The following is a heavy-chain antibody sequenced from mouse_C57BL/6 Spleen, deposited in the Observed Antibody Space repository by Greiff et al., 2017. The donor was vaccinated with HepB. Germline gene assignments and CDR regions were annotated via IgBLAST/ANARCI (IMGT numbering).Heavy chain of an antibody. Sequence: EVMLVESGGGLVQPGGSLKLSCAASGFTFSDYYMYWVRQTPEKRLEWVAYISNGGGSTYYPDTVKGRFTISRDNAKNTLYLQMSRLKSEDTAMYYCARQGGHDDDAFAYWGQGTLVTVSA. D-gene: IGHD2-2*01. J-gene: IGHJ3*01. CDR1: GFTFSDYY. CDR2: ISNGGGST. CDR3: ARQGGHDDDAFAY. V-gene: IGHV5-12*01.